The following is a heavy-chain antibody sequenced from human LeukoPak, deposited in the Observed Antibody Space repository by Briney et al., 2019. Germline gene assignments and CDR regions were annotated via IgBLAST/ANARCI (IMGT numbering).Heavy chain of an antibody. CDR2: IIPIFGTA. J-gene: IGHJ4*02. V-gene: IGHV1-69*06. CDR3: ARDLSGDVLTAPFDY. D-gene: IGHD1-1*01. CDR1: GGTFSSYA. Sequence: SVKVSCEASGGTFSSYAISWVRQAPGQGLEWMGGIIPIFGTANYAQKFQGRVTITADKSTSTAYMELSSLRSEDTAVYYCARDLSGDVLTAPFDYWGQGTLVTVSS.